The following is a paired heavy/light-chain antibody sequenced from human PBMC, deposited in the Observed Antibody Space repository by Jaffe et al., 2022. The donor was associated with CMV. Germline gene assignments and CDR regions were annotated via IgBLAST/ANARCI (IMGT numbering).Heavy chain of an antibody. D-gene: IGHD2-8*02. V-gene: IGHV5-51*01. CDR1: GYSFPTYW. CDR2: IYAADSDT. Sequence: EVQLVQSGAEVKKPGESLKISCKGSGYSFPTYWIGWVRQMPGKGLEWMGIIYAADSDTRYSPSFQGQVTISVDKSISTAYLQWSSLKASDTAMYYCAGQTSGWGTAINPSAAFDIWGQGTMVTVSS. CDR3: AGQTSGWGTAINPSAAFDI. J-gene: IGHJ3*02.
Light chain of an antibody. CDR1: ALSKQY. J-gene: IGLJ3*02. CDR2: KDT. V-gene: IGLV3-25*03. CDR3: QSADSTGTMGV. Sequence: SYELTQPPSVSVSPGQTARITCSGDALSKQYAYWYQQKPGQAPVLVIYKDTERPSGIPERFSGSSSGTTVTLTISGVQAEDEADYYCQSADSTGTMGVFGGGTKLTVL.